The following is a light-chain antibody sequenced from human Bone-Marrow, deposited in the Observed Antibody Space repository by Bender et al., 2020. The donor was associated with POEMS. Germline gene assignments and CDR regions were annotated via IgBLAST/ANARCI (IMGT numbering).Light chain of an antibody. CDR2: AVS. Sequence: QSALTQPASVSGSPGQSITISCAGTSSDVGGSNFVSWYQHHPGKAPKLMTYAVSNRPSGVSNRFSGSRSGNTASLTISGLQAEDEADYYCSSYRSSSTLYVFGTGTNVTVL. V-gene: IGLV2-14*03. CDR3: SSYRSSSTLYV. J-gene: IGLJ1*01. CDR1: SSDVGGSNF.